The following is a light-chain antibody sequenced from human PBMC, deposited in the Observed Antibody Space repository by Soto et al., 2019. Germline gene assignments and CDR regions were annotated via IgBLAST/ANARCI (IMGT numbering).Light chain of an antibody. J-gene: IGKJ2*01. CDR2: GAS. CDR1: QSVSSN. V-gene: IGKV3-15*01. CDR3: QQYNNWYT. Sequence: EIVMTQSPATLSVSPGERATLSCRASQSVSSNLAWYQQKPGQVPRLLIYGASTRATGIPARFSGSGSGTEFTLTISSLQSEDFAVYYCQQYNNWYTFGQGTKLEIK.